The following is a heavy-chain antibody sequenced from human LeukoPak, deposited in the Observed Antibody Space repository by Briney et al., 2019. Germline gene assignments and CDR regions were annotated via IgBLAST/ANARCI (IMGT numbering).Heavy chain of an antibody. V-gene: IGHV4-34*01. CDR2: INHSGST. J-gene: IGHJ3*02. D-gene: IGHD6-19*01. CDR1: GGSFSGYY. CDR3: ARSLDSSGWYGAFDI. Sequence: SETLSLTCAVYGGSFSGYYWSWIRQPPRKGLEWIGEINHSGSTNYNPSLKSRVTISVDTSKNQFSLKLSSVTAADTAVYYCARSLDSSGWYGAFDIWGQGTMVTVSS.